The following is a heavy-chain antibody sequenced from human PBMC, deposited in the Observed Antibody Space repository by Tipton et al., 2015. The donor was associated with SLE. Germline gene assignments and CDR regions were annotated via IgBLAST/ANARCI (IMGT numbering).Heavy chain of an antibody. J-gene: IGHJ4*02. CDR2: IDPSSGDP. CDR1: GYTFTDYG. V-gene: IGHV1-2*06. D-gene: IGHD6-19*01. Sequence: VQSGAEVKKPGASAKVSCKASGYTFTDYGVGWVRQAPGQGLEWMGRIDPSSGDPNYAQKFQGRVTMTRDTSNSTAYMDLSWLRSDDTAVFYCARDSGQWLDPLDYWGQGTLVTVSS. CDR3: ARDSGQWLDPLDY.